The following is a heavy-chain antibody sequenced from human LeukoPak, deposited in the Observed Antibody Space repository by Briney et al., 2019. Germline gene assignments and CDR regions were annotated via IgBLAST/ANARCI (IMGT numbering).Heavy chain of an antibody. CDR3: ATSPTPTYARFDC. CDR1: GFNFTNTW. CDR2: VKTETDGGTT. J-gene: IGHJ4*02. D-gene: IGHD2-2*01. Sequence: AGGSLRLSCAASGFNFTNTWMTWVRQAPGEGLEWVGRVKTETDGGTTDYGAPVKGRFTISRDDSKNTLYLQMDSLKTEDTAVYYCATSPTPTYARFDCWGLGTLVTVSS. V-gene: IGHV3-15*01.